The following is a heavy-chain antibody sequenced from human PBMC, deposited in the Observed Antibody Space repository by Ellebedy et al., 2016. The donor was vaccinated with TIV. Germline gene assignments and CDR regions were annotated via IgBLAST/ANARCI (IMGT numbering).Heavy chain of an antibody. CDR2: ISSSGGII. Sequence: GESLKISCAASRFTFSNYDMNWVRQAPGKGLEWLSYISSSGGIIYYADSVKGRFTISRDNPKNSLYLQMNRLRAEDTAVYYCTRTGGDVWGQGTTVTVSS. J-gene: IGHJ6*02. D-gene: IGHD1-14*01. CDR1: RFTFSNYD. CDR3: TRTGGDV. V-gene: IGHV3-48*03.